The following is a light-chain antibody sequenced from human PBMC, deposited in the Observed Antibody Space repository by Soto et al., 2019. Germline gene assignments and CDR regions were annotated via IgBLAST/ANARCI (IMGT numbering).Light chain of an antibody. Sequence: IVLTQSPATLSVSTGERAILSCRSSQSVDISLAWYQQKPGQAPRLLIYGASTRATDMPGTFSGRGSGTEFTLTITSLRPEDFGVYYCQQYRSWPRTFGQGTKVDIK. J-gene: IGKJ1*01. CDR3: QQYRSWPRT. CDR2: GAS. V-gene: IGKV3-15*01. CDR1: QSVDIS.